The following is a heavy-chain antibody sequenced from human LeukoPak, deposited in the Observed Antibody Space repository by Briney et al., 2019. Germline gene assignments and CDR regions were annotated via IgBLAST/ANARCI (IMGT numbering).Heavy chain of an antibody. CDR2: ISGSGGST. CDR1: GFTFSSYA. D-gene: IGHD3-22*01. Sequence: GGSLRLSCAASGFTFSSYAMSWVRQAPGKGLEWVSAISGSGGSTYYADSVKGRFTISRDNSKDTLYLQMNSLRAEDTAVYYCAKKGYYDGSGYYMYYFDHWGQGTLVTVSS. V-gene: IGHV3-23*01. J-gene: IGHJ4*02. CDR3: AKKGYYDGSGYYMYYFDH.